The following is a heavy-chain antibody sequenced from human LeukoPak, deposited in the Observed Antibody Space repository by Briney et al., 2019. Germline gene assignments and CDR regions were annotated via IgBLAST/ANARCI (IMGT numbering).Heavy chain of an antibody. V-gene: IGHV4-30-4*08. J-gene: IGHJ5*02. D-gene: IGHD3-22*01. CDR2: IYYSGCT. CDR1: GGSISSGDYY. CDR3: ARGLGGYDSSGYYYSNWFDP. Sequence: SETLSLTCTVSGGSISSGDYYWSWIRQPPGKGLEWIGYIYYSGCTYYNPSLKSRVTISVDTSKNQFSLKLSSVTAADTAVYYCARGLGGYDSSGYYYSNWFDPWGQGTLVTVSS.